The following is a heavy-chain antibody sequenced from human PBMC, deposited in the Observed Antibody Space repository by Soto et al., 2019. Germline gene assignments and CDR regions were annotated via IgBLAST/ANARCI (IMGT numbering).Heavy chain of an antibody. Sequence: EVQLVESGGGLVQPGGSLRLSCAASGFTFSSYWMSWVRQAPGKGLEWVANIKQDGSEKYYVDSVKGRFTISRDNAKNSLYLQMNSLRAEDTAVYYCARGIHLGELSSIRTPVYLDYWGQGTLVTVSS. V-gene: IGHV3-7*04. D-gene: IGHD3-16*02. CDR1: GFTFSSYW. CDR3: ARGIHLGELSSIRTPVYLDY. J-gene: IGHJ4*02. CDR2: IKQDGSEK.